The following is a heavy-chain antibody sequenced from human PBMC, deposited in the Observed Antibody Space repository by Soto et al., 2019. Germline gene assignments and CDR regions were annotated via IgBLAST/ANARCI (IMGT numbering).Heavy chain of an antibody. J-gene: IGHJ4*02. V-gene: IGHV3-7*01. CDR2: INKDGSEK. Sequence: EVQVVESGGTLVQPGGSLRLSCTASGFTFSRYWMSWVRQAPGKGLEWVANINKDGSEKYYVDSVRGRFTISRDNAKNSLDLQMNNLGAEDTAVYYCASDQSPGTAAAADFWGRGTLVTVSS. CDR1: GFTFSRYW. CDR3: ASDQSPGTAAAADF. D-gene: IGHD6-13*01.